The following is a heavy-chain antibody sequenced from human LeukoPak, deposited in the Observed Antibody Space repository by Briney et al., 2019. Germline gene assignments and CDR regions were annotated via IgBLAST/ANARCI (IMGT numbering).Heavy chain of an antibody. CDR2: ISSIGDRT. CDR3: AKDLSPYASGGKTYDY. D-gene: IGHD3-10*01. J-gene: IGHJ4*02. CDR1: GFTFNYYA. V-gene: IGHV3-23*01. Sequence: PGGSLRLSCAASGFTFNYYAMSWVRQAPGKGLEWVSSISSIGDRTYYADSVKGRFTISRDKSNHTLYLQMNSLRAEDTAVYYCAKDLSPYASGGKTYDYWGQGTLVTVSS.